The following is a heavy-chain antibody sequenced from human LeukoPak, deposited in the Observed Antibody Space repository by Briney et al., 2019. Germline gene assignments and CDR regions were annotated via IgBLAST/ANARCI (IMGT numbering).Heavy chain of an antibody. D-gene: IGHD5-24*01. CDR2: IKQDGSEK. CDR1: GFTFSSYW. J-gene: IGHJ3*02. V-gene: IGHV3-7*01. CDR3: ASAFHRVEMATMGRDAFDI. Sequence: GGSLRLSCAASGFTFSSYWMSWVRQAPGKGLEWVANIKQDGSEKYYVDSVKGRFTISRDNAKNSLYLQMNSLRAEDTAVYYCASAFHRVEMATMGRDAFDIWGQGTMVTVSS.